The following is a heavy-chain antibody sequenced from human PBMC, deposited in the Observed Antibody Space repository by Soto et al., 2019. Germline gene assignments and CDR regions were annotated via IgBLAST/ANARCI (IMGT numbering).Heavy chain of an antibody. CDR2: ISAYNGNT. Sequence: ASVKVSCKASGYTFTSYGISWVRQAPGQGLEWMGWISAYNGNTNYAQKLQGRVTMTTDTSTSTAYMELRSLRSDDTAVYYCARDSSSWYTELLHYYYYYGMDVWVQGTTVTVSS. J-gene: IGHJ6*02. CDR3: ARDSSSWYTELLHYYYYYGMDV. D-gene: IGHD6-13*01. V-gene: IGHV1-18*04. CDR1: GYTFTSYG.